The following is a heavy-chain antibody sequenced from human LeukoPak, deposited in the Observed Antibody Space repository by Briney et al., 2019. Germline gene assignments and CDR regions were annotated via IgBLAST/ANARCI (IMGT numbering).Heavy chain of an antibody. CDR1: GGSISSGDYY. CDR3: ARVPYYYDNTDY. Sequence: SETLSFTCTVSGGSISSGDYYWSWIRQPPGKGLEWIGYIYYSGSTYYNPSLKSRVTISVDTSKNQFSLKLSSVTAADTAVYYCARVPYYYDNTDYWGQGTLVTVSS. D-gene: IGHD3-22*01. V-gene: IGHV4-30-4*01. CDR2: IYYSGST. J-gene: IGHJ4*02.